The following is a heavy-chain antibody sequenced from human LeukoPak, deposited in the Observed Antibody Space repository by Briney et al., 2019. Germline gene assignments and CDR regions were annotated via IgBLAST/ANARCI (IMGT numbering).Heavy chain of an antibody. CDR3: ARSRSGYSYDHAAFEI. Sequence: SETLSLTRTVSGDSISTYYWSWLRQPPGKGLEWIAYIDYRGSTTYNPSLRSRVTISVDTSRNQFSLKLYSVTAADTAVYYCARSRSGYSYDHAAFEIWGQGTMVTVSS. D-gene: IGHD5-18*01. CDR2: IDYRGST. J-gene: IGHJ3*02. V-gene: IGHV4-59*01. CDR1: GDSISTYY.